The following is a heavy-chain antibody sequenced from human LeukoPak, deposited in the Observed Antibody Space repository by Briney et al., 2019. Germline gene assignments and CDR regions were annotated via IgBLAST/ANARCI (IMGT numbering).Heavy chain of an antibody. CDR2: INPNSGGT. D-gene: IGHD3-10*01. J-gene: IGHJ5*02. CDR3: ATMVRGARRNNNWFDP. V-gene: IGHV1-2*02. Sequence: GASVKVSCKASGYTFTGYCMHWVRQAPGQGLEWMGWINPNSGGTNYAQKFQGRVTMTRDTSISTAYTELSRLRSDDTAVYYCATMVRGARRNNNWFDPWGQGTLVTVSS. CDR1: GYTFTGYC.